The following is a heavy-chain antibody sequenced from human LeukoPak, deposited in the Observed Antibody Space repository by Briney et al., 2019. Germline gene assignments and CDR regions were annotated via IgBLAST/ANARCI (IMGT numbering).Heavy chain of an antibody. Sequence: ASVKVSCKASGYTFTSYYMHWVRQAPGQGLEWMGIINPSGGSTSYAQKFQGRVTMTRDTSTSTVYMELSSLRSEDTAVYYCAKDPQWELPDWYFDLWGRGTLVTVSS. D-gene: IGHD1-26*01. CDR3: AKDPQWELPDWYFDL. V-gene: IGHV1-46*01. CDR1: GYTFTSYY. CDR2: INPSGGST. J-gene: IGHJ2*01.